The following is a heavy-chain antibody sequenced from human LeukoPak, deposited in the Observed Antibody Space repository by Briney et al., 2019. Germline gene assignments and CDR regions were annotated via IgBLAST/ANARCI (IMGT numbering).Heavy chain of an antibody. CDR3: AKAVTGIVVVVAAYLAPFDY. Sequence: GGSLRLSCTASGFTFSSYAMSWVRQAPGKGLEWVSAISGSGGSTYYADSVKGRFTISRDNSKNTLYLQMNSPRAEDTAVYYCAKAVTGIVVVVAAYLAPFDYWGQGTLVTVSS. V-gene: IGHV3-23*01. J-gene: IGHJ4*02. D-gene: IGHD2-15*01. CDR1: GFTFSSYA. CDR2: ISGSGGST.